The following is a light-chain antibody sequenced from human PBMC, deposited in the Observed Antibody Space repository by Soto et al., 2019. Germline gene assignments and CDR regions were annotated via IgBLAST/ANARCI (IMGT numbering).Light chain of an antibody. CDR3: QHYNSYPIT. CDR2: KAS. CDR1: QSISGS. Sequence: IQMTQSPSTLSASVGDRVTITCRASQSISGSLAWYQQKPWKAPKLLIYKASSLESGVPSRFSGSGSGTEFTLTISSLQPDDFATYYCQHYNSYPITFGQGTRLEIK. J-gene: IGKJ5*01. V-gene: IGKV1-5*03.